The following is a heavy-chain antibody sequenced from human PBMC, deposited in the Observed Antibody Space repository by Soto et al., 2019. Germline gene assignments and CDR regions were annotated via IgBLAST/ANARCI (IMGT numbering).Heavy chain of an antibody. V-gene: IGHV1-69*13. CDR1: GYTFTSYY. CDR3: ARVHYDILTGYYQDGYYYGMDV. D-gene: IGHD3-9*01. J-gene: IGHJ6*02. CDR2: IIPIFGRA. Sequence: SVKVSCKASGYTFTSYYMHWVRQAPGQGLEWMGRIIPIFGRANYAQKFQGRVTITADESTSTAYMELSSLRSEDTAVYYCARVHYDILTGYYQDGYYYGMDVWGQGTTVTVSS.